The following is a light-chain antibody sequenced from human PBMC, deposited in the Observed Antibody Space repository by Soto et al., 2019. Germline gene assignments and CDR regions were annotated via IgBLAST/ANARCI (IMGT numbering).Light chain of an antibody. J-gene: IGKJ2*01. CDR1: QSVSSL. CDR3: QQYNNRPPDT. V-gene: IGKV3-11*01. Sequence: EIVLTQSPATLSLSPGERATLSCRASQSVSSLLAWYQQKPGQAPRLLIYDASNRATGIPARFSGSGSGTDFTLTISSLEPEDFASYYCQQYNNRPPDTLGQGTKLEIK. CDR2: DAS.